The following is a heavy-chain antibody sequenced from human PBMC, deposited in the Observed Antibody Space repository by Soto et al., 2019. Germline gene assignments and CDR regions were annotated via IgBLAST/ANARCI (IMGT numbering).Heavy chain of an antibody. CDR3: SRFIMVGGWFDPNYYHGMDV. CDR2: ISGYNGNT. J-gene: IGHJ6*02. V-gene: IGHV1-18*01. Sequence: ASVKVSCKSSGYTFSNYGVNWVRQAPGQGLEWMGWISGYNGNTNYAQTVQGRVTMTTDTSTGTVYMELRSLKSDDTAIYYCSRFIMVGGWFDPNYYHGMDVWGQGTTVTVSS. CDR1: GYTFSNYG. D-gene: IGHD6-19*01.